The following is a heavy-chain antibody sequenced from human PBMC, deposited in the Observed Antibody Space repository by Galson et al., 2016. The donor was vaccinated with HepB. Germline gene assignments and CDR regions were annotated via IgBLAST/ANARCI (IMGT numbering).Heavy chain of an antibody. J-gene: IGHJ4*02. D-gene: IGHD2-15*01. CDR2: ISGSGGRT. CDR1: GFTFSTYA. Sequence: SLRLSCAGSGFTFSTYAVNWVRQAPGKGLEWVSGISGSGGRTYYADSVKGRFTISRDNSKNTLYLQMKSLRAEDTAVYYCARAQIPGYCSGGSCFGKDYWGQETLVTVSS. V-gene: IGHV3-23*01. CDR3: ARAQIPGYCSGGSCFGKDY.